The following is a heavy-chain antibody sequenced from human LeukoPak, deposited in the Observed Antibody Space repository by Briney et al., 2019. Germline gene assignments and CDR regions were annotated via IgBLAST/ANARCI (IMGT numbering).Heavy chain of an antibody. V-gene: IGHV3-7*01. J-gene: IGHJ4*02. CDR2: IKQDGSDK. CDR3: ARVLPVASRDY. CDR1: GFTFSTHW. Sequence: GGSLRLSCAASGFTFSTHWMSWVRQAPGKGLEWVANIKQDGSDKFYVDSVKGRFTISRDNAKNSMYLQMNSLRAEDTAIYYCARVLPVASRDYWGQGTLVTVSS. D-gene: IGHD2-2*01.